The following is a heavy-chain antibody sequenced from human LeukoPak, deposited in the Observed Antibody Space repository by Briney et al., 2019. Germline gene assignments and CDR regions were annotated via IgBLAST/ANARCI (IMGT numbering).Heavy chain of an antibody. CDR1: GGSIIDHY. Sequence: SETLSLTCSVSGGSIIDHYRSWIRQPPGKGLEWIGYIYYSGSTNYNPSLESRVTISVDTSENRFSPRLTSVTAADTAVYYCARGNAAVAGPWGQGVLVTVSS. J-gene: IGHJ5*02. CDR3: ARGNAAVAGP. V-gene: IGHV4-59*11. D-gene: IGHD6-25*01. CDR2: IYYSGST.